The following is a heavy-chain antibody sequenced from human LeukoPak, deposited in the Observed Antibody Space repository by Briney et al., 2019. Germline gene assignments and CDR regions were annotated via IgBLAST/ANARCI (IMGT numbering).Heavy chain of an antibody. D-gene: IGHD6-19*01. V-gene: IGHV3-7*01. CDR3: ARDDGSGWGIFDY. CDR2: IKQDGSEK. J-gene: IGHJ4*02. CDR1: GFTFSSYW. Sequence: GGSLRLSCAASGFTFSSYWMSWVRQAPGKGLEWVANIKQDGSEKYYVDSVKGRFTISRDNAKNSLYLQMNSLRAEDTAVYYCARDDGSGWGIFDYWGQGTLVTVSS.